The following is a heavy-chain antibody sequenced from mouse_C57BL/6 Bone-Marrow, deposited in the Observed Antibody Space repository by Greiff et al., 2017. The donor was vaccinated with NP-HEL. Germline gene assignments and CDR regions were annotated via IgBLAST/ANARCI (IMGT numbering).Heavy chain of an antibody. Sequence: EVMLVESGGGLVQPKGSLKLSCAASGFSFNTYAMNWVRQAPGKGLEWVARIRSKSNNYATYYADSVKDRFTISRDDSESMLYLQMNNLKTEDTAMYYCVRQDYYGSKNYYAMDYWGQGTSVTVSS. D-gene: IGHD1-1*01. V-gene: IGHV10-1*01. CDR1: GFSFNTYA. CDR2: IRSKSNNYAT. J-gene: IGHJ4*01. CDR3: VRQDYYGSKNYYAMDY.